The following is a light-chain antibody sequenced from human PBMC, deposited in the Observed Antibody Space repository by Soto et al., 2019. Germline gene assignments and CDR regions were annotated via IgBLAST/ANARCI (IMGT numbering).Light chain of an antibody. CDR1: SSDVGGYIY. J-gene: IGLJ1*01. CDR3: SSYTTSSSYV. V-gene: IGLV2-14*01. Sequence: QSALAQPASVSGAPGQSITISRTGTSSDVGGYIYVSWYQQHPGKAPKLMTYAVTSRPSGVSYRCSGSKSGNTASLTISRLHAEDEADYYCSSYTTSSSYVCGTGTKVTV. CDR2: AVT.